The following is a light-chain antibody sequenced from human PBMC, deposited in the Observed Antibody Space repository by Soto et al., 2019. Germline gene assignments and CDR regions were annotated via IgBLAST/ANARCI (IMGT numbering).Light chain of an antibody. Sequence: DIQMTQSPSSLSASVGDRVTITCQASQDSNNHLHWYQQKPGKAPKLLIYDASNLDTGVPSRFSGSGFGTDFTLIIIDLQPEECATYFCQPSHIRPWTFGQGTKVEIK. J-gene: IGKJ1*01. CDR1: QDSNNH. CDR3: QPSHIRPWT. CDR2: DAS. V-gene: IGKV1-33*01.